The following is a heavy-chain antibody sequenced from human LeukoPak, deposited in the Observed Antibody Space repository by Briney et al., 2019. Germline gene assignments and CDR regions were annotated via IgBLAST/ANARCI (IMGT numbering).Heavy chain of an antibody. V-gene: IGHV3-74*01. CDR2: IASDGSST. CDR3: ARGRPHGNDY. CDR1: GFTFSSYW. D-gene: IGHD4-23*01. J-gene: IGHJ4*02. Sequence: GGSLRLSCAASGFTFSSYWMNWVRQAPGKGLVWVSRIASDGSSTTYADSVKGRFNISRDNAKNTLYLQMNSLRVEDTAVYYCARGRPHGNDYWGQGTLVTVSS.